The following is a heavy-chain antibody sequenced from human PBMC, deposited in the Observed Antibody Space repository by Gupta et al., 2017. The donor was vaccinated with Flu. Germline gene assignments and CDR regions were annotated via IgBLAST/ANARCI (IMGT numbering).Heavy chain of an antibody. Sequence: QVQLQESGPGLVRPSETLSLTCTVSGDSITIYYWIWIRQSQGKGLEWIGYIDNSGSTNYNPSLKSRVTILLDTSKNQFSLKVTSVTAADTAVYYCARDRGSRLPETYYYYGMDVWGQGTTVTVSS. D-gene: IGHD2-21*02. CDR1: GDSITIYY. V-gene: IGHV4-59*01. J-gene: IGHJ6*02. CDR3: ARDRGSRLPETYYYYGMDV. CDR2: IDNSGST.